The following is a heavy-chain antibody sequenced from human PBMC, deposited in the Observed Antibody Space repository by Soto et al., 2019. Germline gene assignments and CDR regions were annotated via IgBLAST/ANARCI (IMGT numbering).Heavy chain of an antibody. CDR3: AINEGRDVSNFDY. J-gene: IGHJ4*02. CDR2: ITPIFGTA. Sequence: QVQLVQSGAEVKKPGSSVKVSCKASGGGFSTYAITWVRQAPGQGLEWMGGITPIFGTANYAQKFQGRVTITSDASTSTAYMELSSLRSEDTAIYYCAINEGRDVSNFDYWGQGTLVTVSS. D-gene: IGHD2-15*01. CDR1: GGGFSTYA. V-gene: IGHV1-69*01.